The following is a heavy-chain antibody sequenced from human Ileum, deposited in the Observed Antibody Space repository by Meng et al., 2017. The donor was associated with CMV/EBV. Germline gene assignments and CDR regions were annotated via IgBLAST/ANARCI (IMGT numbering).Heavy chain of an antibody. CDR2: INPTNGGT. CDR1: GYNLSTYH. J-gene: IGHJ4*02. CDR3: ARVLVAGRAEYHY. D-gene: IGHD6-19*01. Sequence: QVHLVQSGAEVKKPGASVKVSCKASGYNLSTYHMHWLRQAPGQGLEWMGVINPTNGGTDYAQQFQGRVTMTTDTSTNTVYLELSSLTSDDTAVYYCARVLVAGRAEYHYWGQGTLVTVSS. V-gene: IGHV1-46*01.